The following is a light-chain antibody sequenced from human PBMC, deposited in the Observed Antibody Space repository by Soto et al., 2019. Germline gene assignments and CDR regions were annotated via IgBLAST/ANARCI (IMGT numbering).Light chain of an antibody. CDR1: QSLLHSNGYNY. CDR2: LGS. CDR3: MKALQTYT. J-gene: IGKJ2*01. Sequence: DIVMTQSPLSLPVTPGEPASISCRSSQSLLHSNGYNYLDWYVQKPGQSPQLLIYLGSNRASGVPDRFSGSGSGTDFTLKISRLEAEDVGVYYCMKALQTYTFGQGTKVDIK. V-gene: IGKV2-28*01.